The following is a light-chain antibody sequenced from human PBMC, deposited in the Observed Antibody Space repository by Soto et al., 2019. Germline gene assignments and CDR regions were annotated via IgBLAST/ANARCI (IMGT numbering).Light chain of an antibody. CDR2: EVR. CDR3: SSFTPKSTLI. Sequence: QSVLTQPASVSGSPGQSITISCAGTIRDVGAYNLVSWYQQYPGRAPQLILYEVRTRPSGISFRFSGFKSGNTASLTISGLQAEDEADYYCSSFTPKSTLIFAGGPQLTVL. V-gene: IGLV2-14*01. J-gene: IGLJ2*01. CDR1: IRDVGAYNL.